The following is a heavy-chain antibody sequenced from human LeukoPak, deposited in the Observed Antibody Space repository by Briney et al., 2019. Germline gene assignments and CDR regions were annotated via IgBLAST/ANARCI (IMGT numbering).Heavy chain of an antibody. D-gene: IGHD1-26*01. J-gene: IGHJ4*02. Sequence: SETLSLTCTVSGGSVSSGDYYWSWIRQPPGKGLEWIGYIYYSGSTNYNPSLKSRVTISVDTSMNQFSLKLSSVTAADTAVYYCARDQSGSYFDYWGQGTLVTASS. CDR3: ARDQSGSYFDY. CDR2: IYYSGST. CDR1: GGSVSSGDYY. V-gene: IGHV4-61*08.